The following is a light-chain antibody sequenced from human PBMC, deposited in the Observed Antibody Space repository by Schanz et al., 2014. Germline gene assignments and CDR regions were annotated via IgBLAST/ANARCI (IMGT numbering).Light chain of an antibody. CDR3: QQRSNWPPLT. V-gene: IGKV3-11*01. Sequence: EIVLTQSPATLSLSPGERATLSCRTSQSVNGYLAWYQQKPGQAPRLLIYDTSNRATGIPARFSGSGSGTDFALTISSLEPEDFAVYYCQQRSNWPPLTFGGGTKVEIK. CDR2: DTS. J-gene: IGKJ4*01. CDR1: QSVNGY.